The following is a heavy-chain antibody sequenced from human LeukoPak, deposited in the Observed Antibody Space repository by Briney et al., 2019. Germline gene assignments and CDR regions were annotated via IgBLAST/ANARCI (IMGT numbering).Heavy chain of an antibody. D-gene: IGHD3-9*01. CDR3: ARDVRYFDWLSLVDY. Sequence: GGSLRLSCAASGFTFSSYGMHWVRQAPGKGLEWVAVIWYDGSNKYYADSVKGRFTISRDNSKNTLYLQMNSLRAEDTAVYYCARDVRYFDWLSLVDYWGQGALVTVSS. J-gene: IGHJ4*02. V-gene: IGHV3-33*01. CDR1: GFTFSSYG. CDR2: IWYDGSNK.